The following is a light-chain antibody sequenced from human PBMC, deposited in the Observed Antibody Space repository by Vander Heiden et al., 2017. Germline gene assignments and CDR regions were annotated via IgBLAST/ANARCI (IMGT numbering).Light chain of an antibody. J-gene: IGLJ3*02. CDR1: TGPVTSGHY. CDR3: LLSYSGARKWG. Sequence: QAVVTQEPSLTVSPGGTVTLTCGSSTGPVTSGHYPYWFQQKPGQAPRTLSYDTRNKHSWTPARFSGSLLGGKAALTLSGAQPEDEAEYDCLLSYSGARKWGFGGGTRLTVL. CDR2: DTR. V-gene: IGLV7-46*01.